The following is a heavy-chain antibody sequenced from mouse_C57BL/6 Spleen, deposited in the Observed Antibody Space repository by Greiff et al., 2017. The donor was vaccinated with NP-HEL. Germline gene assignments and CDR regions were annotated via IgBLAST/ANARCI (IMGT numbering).Heavy chain of an antibody. CDR2: ISTYYGDA. J-gene: IGHJ2*01. V-gene: IGHV1-67*01. CDR1: GYTFTDYA. Sequence: VQLQQSGPELVRPGVSVKISCKGSGYTFTDYAMHWVKQSHAKSLEWIGVISTYYGDASYNQKVKDKATMTVDKSSSTAYMELARLTSEDSAVYYCARWGIYYYGKGYWGQGTTLTVSS. D-gene: IGHD1-1*01. CDR3: ARWGIYYYGKGY.